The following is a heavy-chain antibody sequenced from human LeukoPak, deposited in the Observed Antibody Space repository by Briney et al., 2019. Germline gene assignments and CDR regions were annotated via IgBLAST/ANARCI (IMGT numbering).Heavy chain of an antibody. CDR3: ASIGYSGSYYLDY. J-gene: IGHJ4*02. Sequence: PSETLSLTCAVYGGSFSGHYWSWIRQPPGKGLEWIGEINHSGSTNYNPSLKSRVTISVDTSKNQFSLKLSSVTAADTAVYYCASIGYSGSYYLDYWGQGTLVTVSS. D-gene: IGHD1-26*01. CDR1: GGSFSGHY. CDR2: INHSGST. V-gene: IGHV4-34*01.